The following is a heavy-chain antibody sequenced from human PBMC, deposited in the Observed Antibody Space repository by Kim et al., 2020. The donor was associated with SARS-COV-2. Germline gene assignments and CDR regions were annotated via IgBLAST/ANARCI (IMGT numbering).Heavy chain of an antibody. CDR1: GGSISGYY. Sequence: SETLSLTCTVSGGSISGYYWSWIRQPPGKGLEWIGYIYYTGSTNYNPSLKSRITISVDTSKNQFSLKLSSVTAADTAVYYCARSGETYYSCSGSYYVRDGVGDWGQGTLVTVSS. V-gene: IGHV4-59*12. CDR2: IYYTGST. CDR3: ARSGETYYSCSGSYYVRDGVGD. D-gene: IGHD3-10*01. J-gene: IGHJ4*02.